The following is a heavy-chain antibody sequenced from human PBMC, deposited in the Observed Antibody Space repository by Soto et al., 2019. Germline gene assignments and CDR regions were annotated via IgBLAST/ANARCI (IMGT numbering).Heavy chain of an antibody. CDR3: ARLPQLMATHYYDYYMDV. CDR1: GYTFTSYG. CDR2: ISAYNGNT. D-gene: IGHD2-8*01. Sequence: QVQLVQSGAEVKKPGASVKVSCKASGYTFTSYGISWVRQAPGQGLEWMGWISAYNGNTNYAQKLQGRVTMTTVTSTSTAYMELRSLRSDDTAVYYCARLPQLMATHYYDYYMDVWGKGTTVTVSS. J-gene: IGHJ6*03. V-gene: IGHV1-18*01.